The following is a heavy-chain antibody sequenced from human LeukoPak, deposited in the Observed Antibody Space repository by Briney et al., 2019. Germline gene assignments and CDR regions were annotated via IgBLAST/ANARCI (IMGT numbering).Heavy chain of an antibody. D-gene: IGHD5-24*01. V-gene: IGHV3-23*01. CDR2: ISFSGANT. CDR1: GFTFRDSA. Sequence: GGSLRLSCAGSGFTFRDSAMTWVRQAPGKGLEWVSLISFSGANTYYADSVKGRFTISRDNSKDTLYLQMNSLGAEDTAIYYCARDIQLSTWGLGTMVTVSS. J-gene: IGHJ3*01. CDR3: ARDIQLST.